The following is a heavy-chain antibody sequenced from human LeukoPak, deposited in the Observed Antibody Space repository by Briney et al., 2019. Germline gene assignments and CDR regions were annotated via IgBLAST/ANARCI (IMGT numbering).Heavy chain of an antibody. J-gene: IGHJ4*02. D-gene: IGHD6-13*01. CDR1: GGTFSSYA. CDR3: ARVGIAAAGLIDY. Sequence: SVKVPCKASGGTFSSYAISWVLQPAGQGLEWMGRIIPIRGIANYAEKFQGRVTITAAKSTRTAYMDLSSLRSADTAVYYCARVGIAAAGLIDYWGQGTLVTVSS. V-gene: IGHV1-69*04. CDR2: IIPIRGIA.